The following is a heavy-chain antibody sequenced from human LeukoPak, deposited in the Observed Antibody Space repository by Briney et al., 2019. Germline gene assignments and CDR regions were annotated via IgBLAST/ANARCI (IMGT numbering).Heavy chain of an antibody. Sequence: PGGSLRLSCAASGFTFDDYAMHWVRQAPGKGLEWVSGISWNSGSIGYADSVKGRFTISRDNAKNSLYLQMNSLRAEDTALYYCAKDRDVVVTHRGAFDIWGQGTMVTVSS. CDR1: GFTFDDYA. CDR3: AKDRDVVVTHRGAFDI. V-gene: IGHV3-9*01. J-gene: IGHJ3*02. D-gene: IGHD2-21*02. CDR2: ISWNSGSI.